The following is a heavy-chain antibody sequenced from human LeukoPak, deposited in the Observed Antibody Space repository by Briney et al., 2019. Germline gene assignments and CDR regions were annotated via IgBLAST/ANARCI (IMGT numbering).Heavy chain of an antibody. CDR2: INDSGGSI. D-gene: IGHD2-15*01. V-gene: IGHV3-23*01. J-gene: IGHJ4*02. Sequence: PGGSLRLSCAASGFTFTNYALSWVRQAPGKGLEWVSVINDSGGSIYYADSVKGRFAISRDNSKSTLYLQMNSLRDEDTAVYYCARVSGWPWDHWGQGTLVTVSS. CDR1: GFTFTNYA. CDR3: ARVSGWPWDH.